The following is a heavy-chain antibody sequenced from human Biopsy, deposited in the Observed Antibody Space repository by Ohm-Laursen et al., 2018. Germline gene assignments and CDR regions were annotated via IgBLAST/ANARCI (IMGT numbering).Heavy chain of an antibody. CDR1: GYTFTAYG. Sequence: SVKVSCNTSGYTFTAYGISWVRQAPGQGPEWMGWISTYNDDTNIAQKFQGRVSMTTDTSTRTAYMELRSLRSGDTAIYFCARDPGYDFWSGSDPFDIWGQGTLVTVS. D-gene: IGHD3-3*01. CDR2: ISTYNDDT. J-gene: IGHJ3*02. CDR3: ARDPGYDFWSGSDPFDI. V-gene: IGHV1-18*04.